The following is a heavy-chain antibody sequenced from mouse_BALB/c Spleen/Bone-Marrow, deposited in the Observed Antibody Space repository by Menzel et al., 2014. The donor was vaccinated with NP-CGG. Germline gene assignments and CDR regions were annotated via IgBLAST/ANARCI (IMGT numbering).Heavy chain of an antibody. CDR1: GYAFSNNW. V-gene: IGHV1-80*01. Sequence: VKVVDSGAEMVRPGSSVKISCKASGYAFSNNWMNWMKQRPGQGLEWIGQIYPGDGDTNYNGKFKGKATLTADKSSSIAYMQLSSLTSEDSAVYFCHYFGSDYYVMDYWGQGTSVTVSS. CDR2: IYPGDGDT. CDR3: HYFGSDYYVMDY. D-gene: IGHD1-1*01. J-gene: IGHJ4*01.